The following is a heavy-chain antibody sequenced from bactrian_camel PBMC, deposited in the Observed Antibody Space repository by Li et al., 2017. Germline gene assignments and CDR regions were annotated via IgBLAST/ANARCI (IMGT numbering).Heavy chain of an antibody. CDR1: GWTTTWFC. J-gene: IGHJ4*01. CDR2: IDSDGTT. V-gene: IGHV3S9*01. CDR3: AAVSCPRGVVVAAADQYEH. D-gene: IGHD7*01. Sequence: VQLVESGGGSVQPGGSLNLSCAASGWTTTWFCMGWFRQHPGGEREGLACIDSDGTTRYADSVKGRFTISKGNAINTVSLQMKSPNPEDTAEYYCAAVSCPRGVVVAAADQYEHWGQGTQVTVS.